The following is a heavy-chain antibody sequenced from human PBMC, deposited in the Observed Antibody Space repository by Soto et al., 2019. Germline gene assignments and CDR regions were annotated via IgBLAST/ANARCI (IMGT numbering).Heavy chain of an antibody. V-gene: IGHV3-23*01. CDR2: IRGSGGST. D-gene: IGHD6-19*01. Sequence: SLGLSWAASGFTFSSYAMSWVRQAPGRGLEWVSAIRGSGGSTYYADSVKGRFTISRDNSKNTLYLQMNSLTAEDTAVYYCAKEDRQGGWSQGFDYWGQGTLVTVSS. CDR1: GFTFSSYA. CDR3: AKEDRQGGWSQGFDY. J-gene: IGHJ4*02.